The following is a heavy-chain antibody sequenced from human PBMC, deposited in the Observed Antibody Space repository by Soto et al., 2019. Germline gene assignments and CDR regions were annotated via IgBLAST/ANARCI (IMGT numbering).Heavy chain of an antibody. CDR3: ERGYCSSTSCYASSYYYYYYMDV. Sequence: SETLSLTCAVYGGSFSGYYWSWIRQPPGKGLEWIGEINHSGSTNYNPSLKSRVTISVDTSKNQFSLKLSSVTAADTAVYYCERGYCSSTSCYASSYYYYYYMDVWGKGTTVTVSS. D-gene: IGHD2-2*01. J-gene: IGHJ6*03. V-gene: IGHV4-34*01. CDR1: GGSFSGYY. CDR2: INHSGST.